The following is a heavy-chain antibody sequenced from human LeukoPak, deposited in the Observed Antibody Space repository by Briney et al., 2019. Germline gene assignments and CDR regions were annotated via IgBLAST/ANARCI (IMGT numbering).Heavy chain of an antibody. CDR1: GFTFSSYS. Sequence: GGSLRLSCAASGFTFSSYSMHWVRQAPGKGLEWVAVIWYDGSNKYYADSVKGRFTISRDNSKNTLYLQMNSLRAEDTAVYYCTVRDEYCSGGSCYRDYYYYGMDVWGKGTTVTVSS. V-gene: IGHV3-33*01. CDR3: TVRDEYCSGGSCYRDYYYYGMDV. CDR2: IWYDGSNK. D-gene: IGHD2-15*01. J-gene: IGHJ6*04.